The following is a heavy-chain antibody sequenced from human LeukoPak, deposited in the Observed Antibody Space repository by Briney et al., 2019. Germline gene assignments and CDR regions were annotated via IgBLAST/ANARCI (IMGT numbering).Heavy chain of an antibody. V-gene: IGHV3-74*01. D-gene: IGHD6-13*01. CDR1: GFTFSSYW. J-gene: IGHJ4*02. CDR2: INTDGSST. Sequence: GGSLRLSCAASGFTFSSYWMHWVRQAPGKGLVRVSRINTDGSSTSYADSVKGRFTISRDNSKNTLYLQMNSLRAEDTAVYYCAKMRQLVLDYWGQGTLVTVSS. CDR3: AKMRQLVLDY.